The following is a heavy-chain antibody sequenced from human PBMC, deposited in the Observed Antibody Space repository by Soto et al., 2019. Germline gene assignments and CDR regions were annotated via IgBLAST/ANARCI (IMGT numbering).Heavy chain of an antibody. J-gene: IGHJ4*02. CDR1: GGSISSSSYY. Sequence: QLQLQESGPGLVKPSETLSLTCTVSGGSISSSSYYWGWIRQPPGKGLEWIGSIYYSGSTYYNPSLKSRVTISVDTSKNQFSLKLSSVTAADTAVYYCASSLTYYDFWSGARAFDYWGQGTLVTVSS. D-gene: IGHD3-3*01. CDR3: ASSLTYYDFWSGARAFDY. CDR2: IYYSGST. V-gene: IGHV4-39*01.